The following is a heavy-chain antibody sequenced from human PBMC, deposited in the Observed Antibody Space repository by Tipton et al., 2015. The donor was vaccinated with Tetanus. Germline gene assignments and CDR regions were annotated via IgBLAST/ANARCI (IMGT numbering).Heavy chain of an antibody. D-gene: IGHD3-16*01. CDR3: ARIVRMGDFSFFDS. J-gene: IGHJ4*02. Sequence: TLSLTCTVSGDSISSGPYSWSWLRQHPGKGLELIGYIYYSGTSYISPSLTRRVSIAVDTSRNQFSLRLSSVTAADTAVYYCARIVRMGDFSFFDSWGLGTLVTVSS. CDR1: GDSISSGPYS. CDR2: IYYSGTS. V-gene: IGHV4-31*03.